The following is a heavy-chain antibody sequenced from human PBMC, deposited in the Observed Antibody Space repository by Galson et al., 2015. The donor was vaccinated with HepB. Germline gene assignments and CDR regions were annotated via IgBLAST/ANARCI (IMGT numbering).Heavy chain of an antibody. Sequence: SVTVSCKASGYTFTGYYMHWVRQAPGQGLEWMGWINPNSGGTNYAQKFQGWVTMTRDTSISTAYMELSSLRSEDTAVYYCARDRAPYSGRYLVPFDYWGQGTLVTVSS. V-gene: IGHV1-2*04. CDR2: INPNSGGT. CDR3: ARDRAPYSGRYLVPFDY. J-gene: IGHJ4*02. CDR1: GYTFTGYY. D-gene: IGHD1-26*01.